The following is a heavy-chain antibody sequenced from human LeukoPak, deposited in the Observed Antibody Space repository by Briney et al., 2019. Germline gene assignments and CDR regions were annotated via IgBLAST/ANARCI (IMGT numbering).Heavy chain of an antibody. CDR3: TRVSRGNSGYDSAY. CDR1: GFIFGDYA. D-gene: IGHD5-12*01. CDR2: IRSKTYGGTT. J-gene: IGHJ4*02. V-gene: IGHV3-49*04. Sequence: GGSLSLSCTASGFIFGDYAMSWVRQAPGKGLEWVGFIRSKTYGGTTEYAASVKGRFTISRDDSKSIAYLQMNSLKTEDTAVYYCTRVSRGNSGYDSAYWGQGTLVTVSS.